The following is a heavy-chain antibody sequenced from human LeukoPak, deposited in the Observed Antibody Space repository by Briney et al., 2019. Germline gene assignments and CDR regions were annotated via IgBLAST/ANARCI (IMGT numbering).Heavy chain of an antibody. J-gene: IGHJ5*02. CDR3: ARSSTRYNWFDP. CDR2: IHYSGST. V-gene: IGHV4-59*01. CDR1: GGSISNYY. Sequence: PSETLSLTCTVFGGSISNYYWSWIWQPPWKGLEWIGYIHYSGSTNYNPSLKSRVTISVDTSKNQFSLKLSSVTAADTAVYYCARSSTRYNWFDPWGQGTLVTVSS. D-gene: IGHD1-26*01.